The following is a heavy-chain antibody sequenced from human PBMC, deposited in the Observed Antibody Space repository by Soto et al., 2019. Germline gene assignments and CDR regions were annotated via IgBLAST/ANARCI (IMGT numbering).Heavy chain of an antibody. CDR3: ARVRRTPVDY. J-gene: IGHJ4*02. D-gene: IGHD2-15*01. V-gene: IGHV3-48*01. CDR2: ISSSSSTI. Sequence: GGSLRLSCAASGSTFSSYSMNWVRQAPGKGLEWVSYISSSSSTIYYADSVKGRFTISRDNAKNSLYLQMNSLRAEDTAVYYCARVRRTPVDYWGQGTLVTVSS. CDR1: GSTFSSYS.